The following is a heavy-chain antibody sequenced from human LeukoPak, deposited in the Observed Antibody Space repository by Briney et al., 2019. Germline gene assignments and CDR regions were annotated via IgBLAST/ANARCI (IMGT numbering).Heavy chain of an antibody. V-gene: IGHV7-4-1*02. Sequence: ASVKVSCKASGYTFTSYAMNWVRQAPGQGLEWMGWINTNTGNPTYAQGFTGRFVFSLDTSVSTAYLQISSLKAEDTAVYYRARAPKYYYDSSGYPYYFDYWGQGTLVTVSS. J-gene: IGHJ4*02. CDR2: INTNTGNP. CDR1: GYTFTSYA. D-gene: IGHD3-22*01. CDR3: ARAPKYYYDSSGYPYYFDY.